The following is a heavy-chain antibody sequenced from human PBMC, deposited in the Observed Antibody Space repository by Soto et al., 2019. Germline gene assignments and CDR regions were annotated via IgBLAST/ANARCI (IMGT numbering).Heavy chain of an antibody. CDR1: GGSISSYY. Sequence: PSETLSLTCTVSGGSISSYYWSWIRQPPGKGLEWIGYIYYSGSTNYNPSLKSRVTISVDTSKNQFSLKLSSVTAADTAVYYCARALGYSYGHLPIDYWGQGTLLTVSS. D-gene: IGHD5-18*01. J-gene: IGHJ4*02. V-gene: IGHV4-59*12. CDR2: IYYSGST. CDR3: ARALGYSYGHLPIDY.